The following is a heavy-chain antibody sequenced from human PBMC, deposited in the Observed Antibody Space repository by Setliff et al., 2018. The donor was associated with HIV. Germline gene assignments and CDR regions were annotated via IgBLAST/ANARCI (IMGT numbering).Heavy chain of an antibody. Sequence: GASVKVSCKASGYSFTNLGLNWVRQAPGQGLEWMGWISVYNGHTKFAQKVQDRVTMTTDTSTSTAYMELRSLRSDDTAVYYCARAFDVLTGYFDCWGQGTLVTVSS. CDR3: ARAFDVLTGYFDC. J-gene: IGHJ4*02. V-gene: IGHV1-18*01. D-gene: IGHD3-9*01. CDR1: GYSFTNLG. CDR2: ISVYNGHT.